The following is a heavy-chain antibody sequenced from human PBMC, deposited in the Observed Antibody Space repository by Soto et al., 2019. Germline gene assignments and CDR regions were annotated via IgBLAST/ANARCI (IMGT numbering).Heavy chain of an antibody. CDR3: ARDAPPEDY. Sequence: SVKVSCKTSGGTFSNDIITWVRQAPGQGLEWMGRIIPILGIANYAQKFQGRVTMTADKSTSTAYMELSSLRSDDTAVYYCARDAPPEDYWGQGNLVTVSS. CDR1: GGTFSNDI. V-gene: IGHV1-69*04. CDR2: IIPILGIA. J-gene: IGHJ4*02.